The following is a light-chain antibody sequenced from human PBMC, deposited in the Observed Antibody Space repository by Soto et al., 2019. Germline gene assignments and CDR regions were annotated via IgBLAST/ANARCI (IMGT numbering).Light chain of an antibody. V-gene: IGKV1-33*01. J-gene: IGKJ5*01. CDR1: QDITNF. CDR2: DAS. CDR3: HQYDNVPIT. Sequence: DIPMTQSPSSLSASVGDRVTITCQASQDITNFLNWYQHKPGKAPKLLIYDASNLAPGVPSRFSGSGSGTGFSFTISSLQPEDVATYYCHQYDNVPITFGQGTRLEIK.